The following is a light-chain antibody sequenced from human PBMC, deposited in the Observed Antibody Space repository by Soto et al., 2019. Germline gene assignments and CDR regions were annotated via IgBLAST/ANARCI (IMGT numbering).Light chain of an antibody. CDR3: LLYYGGVYV. V-gene: IGLV7-43*01. CDR2: SIR. Sequence: QAVVTQETSLTVSPGGTVTLTCASSTGAVTGDNYPNWFQLKPGQAPKSMIYSIRDKHSWNPARFSGYLLGGKAALTLSGVQPEDEAEYYCLLYYGGVYVFGSGTKVTVL. CDR1: TGAVTGDNY. J-gene: IGLJ1*01.